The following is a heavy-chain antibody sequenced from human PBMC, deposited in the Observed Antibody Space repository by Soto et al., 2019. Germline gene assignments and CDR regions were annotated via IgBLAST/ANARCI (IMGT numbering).Heavy chain of an antibody. D-gene: IGHD2-2*01. J-gene: IGHJ6*02. CDR2: IYYSGST. CDR1: GGSVSSGSYY. V-gene: IGHV4-61*01. Sequence: QVQLQESGPGLVKPSETLSLTCTVSGGSVSSGSYYWSWIRQPPGKGLEWIGYIYYSGSTNYNPSLKSRVTISVDTSKNQFSLKLSSVTAADTAVYYCARQGRYCSSTSCYEYYYYGMGVWGQGTTVTVSS. CDR3: ARQGRYCSSTSCYEYYYYGMGV.